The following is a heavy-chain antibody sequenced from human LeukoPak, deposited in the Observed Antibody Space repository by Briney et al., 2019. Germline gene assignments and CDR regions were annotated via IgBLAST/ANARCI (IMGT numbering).Heavy chain of an antibody. V-gene: IGHV1-2*02. J-gene: IGHJ4*02. D-gene: IGHD2-2*02. CDR2: INPNSGGT. CDR3: AREGPATAILDY. CDR1: GYTFTSYY. Sequence: ASVKVSCKASGYTFTSYYMHWVRQAPGQGLEWMGWINPNSGGTNYAQKFQGRVTMTRDTSISTAYMELSRLRSDDTAVYYCAREGPATAILDYWGQGTLVTVSS.